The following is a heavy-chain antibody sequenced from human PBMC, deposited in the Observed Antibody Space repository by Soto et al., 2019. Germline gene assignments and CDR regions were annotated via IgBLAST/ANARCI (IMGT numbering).Heavy chain of an antibody. V-gene: IGHV3-23*01. CDR1: GFTFSSFA. D-gene: IGHD2-2*01. CDR3: AKDGYSITRNKPLDY. Sequence: EVQLLESGGGLVQPGGSLRLSCAASGFTFSSFAMCWVRQATGKGLEWVSSISVSGGTTYYADSVKGRFTISRDNSKNALNLQMNSMRVEDTAVYYCAKDGYSITRNKPLDYWGQGTLVTVSS. J-gene: IGHJ4*02. CDR2: ISVSGGTT.